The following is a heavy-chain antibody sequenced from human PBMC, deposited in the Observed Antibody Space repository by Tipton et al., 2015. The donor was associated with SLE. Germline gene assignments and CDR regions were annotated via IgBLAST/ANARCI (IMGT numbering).Heavy chain of an antibody. CDR2: IYYSGST. Sequence: TLSLTCTVSGGSLSTSRYYWGWIRQPPGKGLEGIGNIYYSGSTYYNPPLKSPVTISVDTSKNQFSVKRSSVTPADTAVYYCARDRAFTKGSGRAGGWFDPWGQGTPVTVSS. V-gene: IGHV4-39*07. CDR3: ARDRAFTKGSGRAGGWFDP. J-gene: IGHJ5*02. CDR1: GGSLSTSRYY. D-gene: IGHD6-19*01.